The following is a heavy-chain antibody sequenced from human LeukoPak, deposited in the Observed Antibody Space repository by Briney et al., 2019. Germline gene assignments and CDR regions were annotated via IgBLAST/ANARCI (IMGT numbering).Heavy chain of an antibody. CDR3: ARVGYCSGGSCYFVGYFQH. J-gene: IGHJ1*01. D-gene: IGHD2-15*01. V-gene: IGHV3-7*01. Sequence: PGGSLRLSCAASGFTFSDHYMDWVRQAPGKGLEWVANIKQDGSEKYYVDSVKGRFTISRDNAKNSLYLQMNSLRAEDTAVYYCARVGYCSGGSCYFVGYFQHWGQGTLVTVSS. CDR2: IKQDGSEK. CDR1: GFTFSDHY.